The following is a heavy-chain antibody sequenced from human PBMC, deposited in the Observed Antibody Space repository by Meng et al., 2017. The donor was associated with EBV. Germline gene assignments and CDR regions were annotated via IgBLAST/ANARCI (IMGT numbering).Heavy chain of an antibody. D-gene: IGHD3-10*01. Sequence: QVPLEQCGADGKKPGSSVKVSCRTSGGTFRSDAVSWVRQAPGQGREWMGGLIPMSGAPHYAQKFQDRVTIIADESTSTHSMELNNLRFEDTAMYYCASESGRGFTPDYWGQGTLVTVSS. CDR1: GGTFRSDA. CDR3: ASESGRGFTPDY. J-gene: IGHJ4*02. V-gene: IGHV1-69*01. CDR2: LIPMSGAP.